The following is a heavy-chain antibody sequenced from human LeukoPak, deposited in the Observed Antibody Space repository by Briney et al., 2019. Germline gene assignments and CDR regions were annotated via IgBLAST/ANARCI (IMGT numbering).Heavy chain of an antibody. D-gene: IGHD3-3*01. CDR1: GYTFTSYG. J-gene: IGHJ6*03. V-gene: IGHV1-18*01. CDR3: AREAYEFWSGYYYYYYMDV. CDR2: ISAYNGNR. Sequence: ASVRVSCKASGYTFTSYGISWVRQAPGQGLEWMGWISAYNGNRNYAQNLQGRVTMTTDTSTSTAYMELRSLRSEDTAVYYCAREAYEFWSGYYYYYYMDVWGKGTTVTVSS.